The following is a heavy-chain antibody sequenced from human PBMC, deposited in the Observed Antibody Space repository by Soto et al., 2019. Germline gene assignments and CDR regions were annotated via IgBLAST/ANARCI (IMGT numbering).Heavy chain of an antibody. CDR1: GFTFSSYS. D-gene: IGHD1-1*01. Sequence: PVGSLRLSCAASGFTFSSYSMTWVRQAPGKGLEWVSDISGSGDNTYYADSVKGRFTISRDNSKNTLDLQMNSLRAEDTALYYCAKRERWPASGPYWGQGTLVTVPQ. J-gene: IGHJ4*02. V-gene: IGHV3-23*01. CDR3: AKRERWPASGPY. CDR2: ISGSGDNT.